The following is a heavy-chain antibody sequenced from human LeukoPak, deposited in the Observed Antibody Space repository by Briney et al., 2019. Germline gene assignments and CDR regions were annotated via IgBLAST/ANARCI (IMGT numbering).Heavy chain of an antibody. CDR2: IRYDGSSK. D-gene: IGHD2-2*01. J-gene: IGHJ5*02. Sequence: EGSLRLSCAASRFTFRSYGMHWVRQAPGKGLEWVAFIRYDGSSKYYADSVKGRFTISRDNSKNSLYLQMNSLRAEDTAVYYCARTKYELPSNWFDPWGQGTLVTVSS. CDR3: ARTKYELPSNWFDP. CDR1: RFTFRSYG. V-gene: IGHV3-30*02.